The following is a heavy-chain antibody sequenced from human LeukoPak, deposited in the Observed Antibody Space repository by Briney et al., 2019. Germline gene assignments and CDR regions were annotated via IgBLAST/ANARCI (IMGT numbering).Heavy chain of an antibody. V-gene: IGHV4-59*08. Sequence: SETLSLTCTVSGGSLTSYYWSWIRQPPGKGLQWIGYIYYSGSVNYNPSLKSRVTISVYTSKNQFSLNLSSVTAADTAVYYCARLGSYFDYWGQGTQVTVSS. CDR1: GGSLTSYY. CDR2: IYYSGSV. CDR3: ARLGSYFDY. J-gene: IGHJ4*02.